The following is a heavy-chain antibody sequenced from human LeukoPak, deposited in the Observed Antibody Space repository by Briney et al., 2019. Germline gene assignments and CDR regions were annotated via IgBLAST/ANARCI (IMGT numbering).Heavy chain of an antibody. Sequence: QPGRSLRLSCAASGFTFSSYGMHWVRQAPGKGLEWVAVISYDGSNKYYADSVKGRFTISRDNSKNTLYLQMNSLRAEDTAVYYCARDHGPAARGNLYFDYWGQGTLVTVSS. CDR3: ARDHGPAARGNLYFDY. CDR1: GFTFSSYG. J-gene: IGHJ4*02. D-gene: IGHD2-2*01. CDR2: ISYDGSNK. V-gene: IGHV3-30*03.